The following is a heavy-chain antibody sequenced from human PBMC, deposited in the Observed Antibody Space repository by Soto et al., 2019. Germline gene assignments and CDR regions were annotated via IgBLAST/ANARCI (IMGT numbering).Heavy chain of an antibody. CDR2: INFNGGDT. D-gene: IGHD6-25*01. CDR1: GYTFTGYY. Sequence: ASVKVSCKASGYTFTGYYMHWVRQAPGQGLEWMGRINFNGGDTNYAQKFQGWVTMTRDTSISTVYMELSRVRSDDTAVYYCARSGYYYGLDVWGPGTTVTVSS. CDR3: ARSGYYYGLDV. J-gene: IGHJ6*02. V-gene: IGHV1-2*04.